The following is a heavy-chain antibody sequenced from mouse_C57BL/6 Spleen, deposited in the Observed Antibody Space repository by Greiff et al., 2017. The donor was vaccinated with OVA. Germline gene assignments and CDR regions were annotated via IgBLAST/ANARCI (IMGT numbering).Heavy chain of an antibody. D-gene: IGHD1-1*01. CDR3: ANGGVITWL. V-gene: IGHV1-74*01. Sequence: VQLQQPGAELVKPGASVKVSCKASGYTFTSYWMHWVKQRPGQGLEWIGRMHPSDSDTNYHQKFKGKATLTVDKSSSTAYMQLSRLTSEDSAVYYCANGGVITWLWGQGTTLTVSS. CDR2: MHPSDSDT. J-gene: IGHJ2*01. CDR1: GYTFTSYW.